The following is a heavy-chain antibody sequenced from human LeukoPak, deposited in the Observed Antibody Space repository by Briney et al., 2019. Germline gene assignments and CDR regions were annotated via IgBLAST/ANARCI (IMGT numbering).Heavy chain of an antibody. Sequence: SETLSLTCTVSGGSISSYYWSWIRQPAGKGLEWIGRIYISGSTNYNPSLKSRVTMSVDTSKNHFSLTLSSVTAADTAVCYCARGFWVAGSNWFDPWGQGTLVTVSS. CDR1: GGSISSYY. J-gene: IGHJ5*02. D-gene: IGHD6-19*01. CDR2: IYISGST. V-gene: IGHV4-4*07. CDR3: ARGFWVAGSNWFDP.